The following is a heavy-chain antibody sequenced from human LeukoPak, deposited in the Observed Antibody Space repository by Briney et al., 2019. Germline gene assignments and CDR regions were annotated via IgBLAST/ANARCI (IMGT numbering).Heavy chain of an antibody. D-gene: IGHD2-8*01. Sequence: PGGSLRLSCVGSGFSFSSSYMSWVRQAPGKGLEWVSAISGSGGSTYYADSVKGRFTISRDNSKNTLYLQMNSLRAEDTAVYYCAKAVNDFDYWGQGTLVTVSS. CDR1: GFSFSSSY. V-gene: IGHV3-23*01. CDR3: AKAVNDFDY. J-gene: IGHJ4*02. CDR2: ISGSGGST.